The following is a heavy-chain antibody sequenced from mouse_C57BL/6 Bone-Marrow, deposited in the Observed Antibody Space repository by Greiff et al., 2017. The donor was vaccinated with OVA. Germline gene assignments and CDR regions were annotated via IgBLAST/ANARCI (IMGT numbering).Heavy chain of an antibody. J-gene: IGHJ2*01. CDR2: IHPNSGST. D-gene: IGHD2-4*01. V-gene: IGHV1-64*01. CDR1: GYTFTSYW. CDR3: ARDVFRDYGPLYFDY. Sequence: QVQLQQPGAELVKPGASVKLSCKASGYTFTSYWMHWVKQRPGQGLEWIGMIHPNSGSTNYNEKFKSKATLTVDKSSSTAYMQLSSLTSEDSAVYYCARDVFRDYGPLYFDYWGQGTTLTVSS.